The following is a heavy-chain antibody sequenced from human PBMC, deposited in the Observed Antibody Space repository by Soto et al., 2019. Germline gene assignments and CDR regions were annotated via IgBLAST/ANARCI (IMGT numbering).Heavy chain of an antibody. J-gene: IGHJ4*02. Sequence: EVQLVESGGGLVQPGGSLRLSCAASGFTFSSYWMHWVRQAPGKGLVWVSHIDNDGSSTTYADSVRGRFTISRDNAKNTLYLQMNSLRAEDTGVYYCVRDDFGLGLDHWGLGTQVTVSS. CDR2: IDNDGSST. D-gene: IGHD1-26*01. CDR1: GFTFSSYW. CDR3: VRDDFGLGLDH. V-gene: IGHV3-74*03.